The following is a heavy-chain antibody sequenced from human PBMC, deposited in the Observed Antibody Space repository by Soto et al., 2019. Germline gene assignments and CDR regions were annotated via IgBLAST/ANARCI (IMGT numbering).Heavy chain of an antibody. V-gene: IGHV3-30*18. CDR2: ISYDGSNK. D-gene: IGHD2-2*01. J-gene: IGHJ6*02. CDR3: AKDRRYCSSTSCYYYYGMDV. CDR1: GFTFSSYG. Sequence: PGGSLRLSCAASGFTFSSYGMHWVRQAPGKGLEWVAVISYDGSNKYYADSVKGRFTISRDNSKNTLYLQMNSLRAEDTAVYYCAKDRRYCSSTSCYYYYGMDVWGQGTTVTVSS.